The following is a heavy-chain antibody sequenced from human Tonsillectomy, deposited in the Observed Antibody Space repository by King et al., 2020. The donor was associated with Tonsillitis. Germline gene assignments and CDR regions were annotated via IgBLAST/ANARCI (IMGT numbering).Heavy chain of an antibody. Sequence: QLVQSGAEVKKPGASVKVSCKASGYTFTGYHMHWVRQALGQGLEWMGWISPNSGGTNYAQMFQGRVTMTRDTSITTSYMELSGLRSEDTAVYYFAKIGTAYGAFDIWGQGTMVTVSS. CDR3: AKIGTAYGAFDI. D-gene: IGHD3-10*01. CDR1: GYTFTGYH. CDR2: ISPNSGGT. V-gene: IGHV1-2*02. J-gene: IGHJ3*02.